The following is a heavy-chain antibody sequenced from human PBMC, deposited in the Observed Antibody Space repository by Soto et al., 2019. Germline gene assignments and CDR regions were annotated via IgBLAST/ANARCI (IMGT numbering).Heavy chain of an antibody. V-gene: IGHV4-4*02. Sequence: SETLCITCGFSVGSANRMNWWICFRQTPGKGIEWNGEIDHNGRSNYTPTLKSRVTLSINKSNNQFFLNLTTVTAADTDVYYRARSQGVVPPHAFDPWGQGTLVTVSS. D-gene: IGHD2-15*01. CDR2: IDHNGRS. CDR3: ARSQGVVPPHAFDP. CDR1: VGSANRMNW. J-gene: IGHJ5*02.